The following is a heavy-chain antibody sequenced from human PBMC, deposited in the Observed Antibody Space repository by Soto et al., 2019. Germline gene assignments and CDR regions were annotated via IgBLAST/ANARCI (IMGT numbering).Heavy chain of an antibody. D-gene: IGHD3-9*01. CDR1: GGSISSSSYY. J-gene: IGHJ6*02. V-gene: IGHV4-39*01. CDR2: IYYSGST. CDR3: AKTSKGVRYFDWLPQSGNYYGMDV. Sequence: SETLSLTCTVSGGSISSSSYYWGWIRQPPGKGLEWIGSIYYSGSTYYNPSLKSRVTISVDTSKNQFSLKLSSVTAADTAVYYCAKTSKGVRYFDWLPQSGNYYGMDVWGQGTTLSVSS.